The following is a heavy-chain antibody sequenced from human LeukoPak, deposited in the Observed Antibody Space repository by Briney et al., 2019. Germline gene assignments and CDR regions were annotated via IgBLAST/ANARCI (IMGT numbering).Heavy chain of an antibody. Sequence: GSLRLSCAASGFTFDNYAMHWVRQVPGKGLEWVSLISGDGDSTYYPDSVKGRFTISSDNSKNSLYLQMNSLRTEDTALYYCAKDIGADYYYDSSGYFIWGQGTMVTVSS. CDR3: AKDIGADYYYDSSGYFI. J-gene: IGHJ3*02. CDR2: ISGDGDST. D-gene: IGHD3-22*01. CDR1: GFTFDNYA. V-gene: IGHV3-43*02.